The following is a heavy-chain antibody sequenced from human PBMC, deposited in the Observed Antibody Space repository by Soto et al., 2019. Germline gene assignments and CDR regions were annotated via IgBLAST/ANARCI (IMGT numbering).Heavy chain of an antibody. Sequence: EVQLVESGGDLVQPGGSLRLSCAASGFAVSSNYMTWVRQAPGKGLEWVSVIHSGGDTHYADSVRGRFTISRDNSKNTLYLKMNSLRAEDTAGYYCARSRTGTTYGGMDVWGQGNTVTVSS. D-gene: IGHD1-7*01. V-gene: IGHV3-66*01. CDR3: ARSRTGTTYGGMDV. CDR2: IHSGGDT. J-gene: IGHJ6*02. CDR1: GFAVSSNY.